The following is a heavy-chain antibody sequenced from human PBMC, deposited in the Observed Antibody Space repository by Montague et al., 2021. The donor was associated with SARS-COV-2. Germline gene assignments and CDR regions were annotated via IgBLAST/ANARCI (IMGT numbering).Heavy chain of an antibody. J-gene: IGHJ4*02. CDR2: IWYDGSNK. Sequence: SLRLSCAASGFTFSSYGMHLVRQAPGKGLEWVAVIWYDGSNKCYADSVKGRFTISRDNSKNTLYLQMNSLRAEDTAVYYCAKPFYDYIWGGYRQTGYFDYWGQGTLVTVSS. CDR1: GFTFSSYG. V-gene: IGHV3-33*06. D-gene: IGHD3-16*02. CDR3: AKPFYDYIWGGYRQTGYFDY.